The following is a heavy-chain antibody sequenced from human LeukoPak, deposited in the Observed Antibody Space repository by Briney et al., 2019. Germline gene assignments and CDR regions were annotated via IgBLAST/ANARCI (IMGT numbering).Heavy chain of an antibody. CDR2: IGGDNGDT. J-gene: IGHJ4*02. D-gene: IGHD2-15*01. Sequence: ASVKVSCKASGYTFINYGISWVRQAPGQGLEWMGWIGGDNGDTYYAQKFQGRVTMTIDTSTSTAHMELRSLRSDDTAVYYCARSPVVEVPFDYWGQGTLVTVSS. CDR1: GYTFINYG. CDR3: ARSPVVEVPFDY. V-gene: IGHV1-18*01.